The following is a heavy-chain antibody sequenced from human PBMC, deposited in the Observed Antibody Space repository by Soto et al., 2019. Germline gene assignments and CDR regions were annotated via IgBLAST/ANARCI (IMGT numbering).Heavy chain of an antibody. CDR1: GGSFSGYY. Sequence: SETLSLTCAVYGGSFSGYYWSWIRQPPGKGLEWIGEINHSGSTNYNPSLKSRVTISVDTSKNQSSLKLSSVTAAGTAVYYCARGGYGSGSYYKPRSFDYLGQGTLVTVSS. J-gene: IGHJ4*02. CDR2: INHSGST. CDR3: ARGGYGSGSYYKPRSFDY. D-gene: IGHD3-10*01. V-gene: IGHV4-34*01.